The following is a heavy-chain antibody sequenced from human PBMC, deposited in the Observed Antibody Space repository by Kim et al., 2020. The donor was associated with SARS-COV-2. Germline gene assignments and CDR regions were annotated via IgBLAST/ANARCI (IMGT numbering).Heavy chain of an antibody. CDR3: ARVLTSGWSYFDY. V-gene: IGHV3-21*04. J-gene: IGHJ4*02. Sequence: SPDALKGLFTNARDNARASLYLQMNSLRAEDTAVYYCARVLTSGWSYFDYWGQGTLVTVSS. D-gene: IGHD6-19*01.